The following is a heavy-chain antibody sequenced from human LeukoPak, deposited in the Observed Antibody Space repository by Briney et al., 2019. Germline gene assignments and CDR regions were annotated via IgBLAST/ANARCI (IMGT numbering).Heavy chain of an antibody. Sequence: GGSLRLSCTASGFTLSSYDMHWVRQVTGKGLEWVSAIGVAGDTYYPGSVKGRFIITRENAKNSLYLQMNSLRVEDTAVYYCARDRHGMAVWGQGTTVVVSS. CDR2: IGVAGDT. CDR3: ARDRHGMAV. CDR1: GFTLSSYD. V-gene: IGHV3-13*01. J-gene: IGHJ6*02.